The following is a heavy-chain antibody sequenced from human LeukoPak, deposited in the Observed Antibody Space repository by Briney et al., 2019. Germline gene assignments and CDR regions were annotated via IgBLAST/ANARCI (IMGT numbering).Heavy chain of an antibody. CDR2: IIPIFGTA. CDR1: GGTFSSYA. D-gene: IGHD3-16*01. V-gene: IGHV1-69*05. Sequence: GASVKVSCKASGGTFSSYAISWVRQAPGQGLEWMGGIIPIFGTANYAQKFQGRVTITTDESTSTAYMELSSLRSEDTAVYYRARGEMITFGGGQFDYWGQGTLVTVSS. J-gene: IGHJ4*02. CDR3: ARGEMITFGGGQFDY.